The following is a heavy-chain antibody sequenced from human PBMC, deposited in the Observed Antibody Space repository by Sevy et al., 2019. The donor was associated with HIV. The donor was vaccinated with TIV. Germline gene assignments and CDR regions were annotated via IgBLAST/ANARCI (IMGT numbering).Heavy chain of an antibody. CDR3: AREGSTWAGWFDP. CDR2: IYSSGST. V-gene: IGHV4-61*02. Sequence: SETLSLTCTVSGGSISSGSYYWSWIRQPAGKGLEWIGRIYSSGSTNYNPSLKSRVTITVDTSKNQFSLKLSSVTAADTAVYYCAREGSTWAGWFDPWGQGTLVTVSS. CDR1: GGSISSGSYY. J-gene: IGHJ5*02. D-gene: IGHD2-2*01.